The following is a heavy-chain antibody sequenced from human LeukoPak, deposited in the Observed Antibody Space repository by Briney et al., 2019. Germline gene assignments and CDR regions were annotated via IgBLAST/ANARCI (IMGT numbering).Heavy chain of an antibody. Sequence: SETLSLTCAVYGGSFSGYYWSWIRQPPGKGLEWIGYIYYSGSTNYNPSLKSRVTISVDTSKNQFSLKLSSVTAADTAVYYCARGAQYYDFWSGYYPGLNYFDYWGQGTLVTVSS. D-gene: IGHD3-3*01. CDR2: IYYSGST. V-gene: IGHV4-59*01. J-gene: IGHJ4*02. CDR3: ARGAQYYDFWSGYYPGLNYFDY. CDR1: GGSFSGYY.